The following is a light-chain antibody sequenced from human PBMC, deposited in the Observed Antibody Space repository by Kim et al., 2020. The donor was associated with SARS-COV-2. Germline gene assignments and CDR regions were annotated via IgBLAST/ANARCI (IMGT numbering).Light chain of an antibody. CDR3: QQFDSSSSLT. CDR1: QNIGFA. V-gene: IGKV1-5*03. CDR2: RTS. Sequence: FVGDRVTITWRASQNIGFALAWYQQKAGKAPTLLIYRTSSLERGVPSRFNGSGSETEFTLTISGLQPDDVATYYCQQFDSSSSLTFGGGTKVDIK. J-gene: IGKJ4*01.